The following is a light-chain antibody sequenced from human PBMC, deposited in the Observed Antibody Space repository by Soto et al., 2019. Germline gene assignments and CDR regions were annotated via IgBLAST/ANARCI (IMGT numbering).Light chain of an antibody. CDR2: DVS. J-gene: IGLJ1*01. CDR1: SSDICSYNY. CDR3: NSYTSSSTFV. V-gene: IGLV2-14*01. Sequence: QSALTQPASVSGSPGQSITIPCTGTSSDICSYNYVSWYQQHPGKAPKLMIYDVSNRPSGISNRFSGSKSGNTASLTISGLQAEDEADYYCNSYTSSSTFVFGTGTKLTVL.